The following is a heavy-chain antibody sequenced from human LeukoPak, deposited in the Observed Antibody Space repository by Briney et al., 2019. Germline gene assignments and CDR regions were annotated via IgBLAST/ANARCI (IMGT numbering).Heavy chain of an antibody. CDR1: GYVFTSHG. CDR3: ARDLEYCTIGTIFGCQRNWFDP. D-gene: IGHD2-8*01. J-gene: IGHJ5*02. Sequence: VASVRVSCKASGYVFTSHGISWVRQAPGQGLEWMTWISTYNGNTHYAQKFQGRVTLTTDTSTSPVDMELRSLRSDDTAVYYCARDLEYCTIGTIFGCQRNWFDPWGQGTLVTVSS. CDR2: ISTYNGNT. V-gene: IGHV1-18*01.